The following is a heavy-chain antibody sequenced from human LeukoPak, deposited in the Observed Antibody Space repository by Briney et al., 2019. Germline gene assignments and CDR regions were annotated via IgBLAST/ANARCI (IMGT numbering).Heavy chain of an antibody. J-gene: IGHJ5*02. D-gene: IGHD6-13*01. CDR2: INAGNGNT. V-gene: IGHV1-3*01. CDR1: GYTFTSYA. Sequence: ASVKVSCKASGYTFTSYAMHWVRQAPGQRLEWMGWINAGNGNTKYSQKFQGRVTITRDTSASTAYMELSSLRSEDTAVYYCARDKGWRAAAVSSFDPWGQGTLVTVSS. CDR3: ARDKGWRAAAVSSFDP.